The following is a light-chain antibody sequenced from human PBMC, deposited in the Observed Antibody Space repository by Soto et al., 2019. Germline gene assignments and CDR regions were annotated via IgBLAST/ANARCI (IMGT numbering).Light chain of an antibody. V-gene: IGLV7-43*01. CDR1: TGAVTSGYY. Sequence: QAVVTQEPSLTVSPGGTVTLTCASSTGAVTSGYYTNWFQQKPGQAPRALIYSTSKKHSWTPARVSGYLLGGKAALTLSGXXPXXXAEYSCLVYHGGAWVFGGGTK. CDR2: STS. J-gene: IGLJ3*02. CDR3: LVYHGGAWV.